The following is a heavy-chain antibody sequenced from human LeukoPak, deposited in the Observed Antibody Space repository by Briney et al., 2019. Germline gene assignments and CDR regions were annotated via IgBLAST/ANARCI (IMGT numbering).Heavy chain of an antibody. V-gene: IGHV4-34*01. J-gene: IGHJ5*02. CDR3: ARDKLGYCSSTSCYWFDP. CDR1: GGSISSYY. Sequence: SETLSLTCTVSGGSISSYYWSWIRQPPGKGLEWIGEINHSGSTNYNPSLKSRVTISVDTSKNQFSLKLSSVTAADTAVYYCARDKLGYCSSTSCYWFDPWGQGTLVTVSS. CDR2: INHSGST. D-gene: IGHD2-2*01.